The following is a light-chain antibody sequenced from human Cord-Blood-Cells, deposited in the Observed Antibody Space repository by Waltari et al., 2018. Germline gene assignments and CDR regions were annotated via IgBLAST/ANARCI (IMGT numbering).Light chain of an antibody. Sequence: DIQMTQSPSSLPASVGDRVTITCRASQSISSYLNWYQQKPGKAPKLLIYAASSLQSGVPSRFSGSGSGTEFTLTISSLQPEDFTAYYCQQSYSTPCTFGQGTKLEIK. CDR3: QQSYSTPCT. CDR1: QSISSY. V-gene: IGKV1-39*01. J-gene: IGKJ2*02. CDR2: AAS.